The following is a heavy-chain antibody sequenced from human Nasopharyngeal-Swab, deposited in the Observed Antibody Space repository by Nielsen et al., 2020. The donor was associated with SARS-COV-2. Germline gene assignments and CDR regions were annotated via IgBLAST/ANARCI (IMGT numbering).Heavy chain of an antibody. CDR2: INSDGSST. CDR1: GFTFSSYW. CDR3: ARPSVGEEVGY. V-gene: IGHV3-74*01. J-gene: IGHJ4*02. D-gene: IGHD3-10*01. Sequence: ETLSLTCAASGFTFSSYWMHWVRQAPGKGLVWVSRINSDGSSTSYADSVKGRFTISRDNAKNTLYLQMNSLRAEDTAVYYCARPSVGEEVGYWGQGTLVTVSS.